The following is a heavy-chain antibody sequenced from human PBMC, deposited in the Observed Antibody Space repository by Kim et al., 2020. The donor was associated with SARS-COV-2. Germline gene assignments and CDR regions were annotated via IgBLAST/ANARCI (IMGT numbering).Heavy chain of an antibody. CDR2: IYTGGTA. CDR3: ARNGSWYGSVYYYGLDV. D-gene: IGHD6-13*01. CDR1: GFIVSSYY. Sequence: GGSLRLSCAASGFIVSSYYMTWVRQAPGKALEWVSVIYTGGTAYYADSVKDRFTISRNSSENTLYLQMSSLPAEDTAVYYCARNGSWYGSVYYYGLDVWGRGTAVTVSS. V-gene: IGHV3-53*01. J-gene: IGHJ6*01.